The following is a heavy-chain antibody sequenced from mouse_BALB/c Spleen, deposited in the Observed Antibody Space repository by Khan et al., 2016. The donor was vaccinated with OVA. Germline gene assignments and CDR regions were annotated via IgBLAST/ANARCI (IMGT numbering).Heavy chain of an antibody. CDR3: ARNSQFITTVVAFYAMDY. CDR1: GFSLTSYG. V-gene: IGHV2-4-1*01. D-gene: IGHD1-1*01. CDR2: IWSGGST. Sequence: QVQLKQSGPGLVQPSQSLSITCTVSGFSLTSYGVHWVRQSPGKGLEWLGVIWSGGSTDYNAAFISRLGISKDNSKSQVFFKMNSLQADDTAIYYCARNSQFITTVVAFYAMDYWGQGTSVTVSS. J-gene: IGHJ4*01.